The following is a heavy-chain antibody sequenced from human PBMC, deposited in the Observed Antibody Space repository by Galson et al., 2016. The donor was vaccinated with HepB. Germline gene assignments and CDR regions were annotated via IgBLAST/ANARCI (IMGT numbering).Heavy chain of an antibody. CDR2: IFSNDAK. CDR3: ARLIGDTFDLFDL. J-gene: IGHJ5*02. V-gene: IGHV2-26*01. Sequence: PALVKPTQTLTLTCTVSGFSLSNARMGVAWIRQPPGKALEWLAHIFSNDAKSLSTSLKSRLTISKDTSKSQVVLTMTNVDPVDTATYYCARLIGDTFDLFDLWGQGTLVTVSS. D-gene: IGHD2/OR15-2a*01. CDR1: GFSLSNARMG.